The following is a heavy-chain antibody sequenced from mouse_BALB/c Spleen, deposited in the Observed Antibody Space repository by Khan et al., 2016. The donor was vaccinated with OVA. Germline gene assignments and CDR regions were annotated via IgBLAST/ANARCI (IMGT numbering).Heavy chain of an antibody. V-gene: IGHV1S29*02. CDR1: GYTFTDYT. Sequence: EVQLQESGPELVKPGASAKISCRASGYTFTDYTIVWVKQSHGKSLEWIGYIYPNNGDTGYNQKFKTKATLTIDNSFSTAYMELRSLTSEDSAVYYGRVTRNGSFVYWSQGTQVTVCA. CDR2: IYPNNGDT. D-gene: IGHD1-2*01. J-gene: IGHJ3*01. CDR3: RVTRNGSFVY.